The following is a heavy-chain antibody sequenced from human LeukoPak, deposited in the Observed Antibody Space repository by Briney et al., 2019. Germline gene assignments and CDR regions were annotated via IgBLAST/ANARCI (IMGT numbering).Heavy chain of an antibody. CDR2: IYYSGST. D-gene: IGHD2-8*02. CDR3: ARGFWSRYYDY. V-gene: IGHV4-39*07. J-gene: IGHJ4*02. CDR1: GGSISSSSYY. Sequence: SETLSLTCTVSGGSISSSSYYRGWIRQPPGKGLEWIGSIYYSGSTSYNPSLKSRVTISVDSSKNQFSLRLSSVTAADTAVYYCARGFWSRYYDYWGQGTLVTVSS.